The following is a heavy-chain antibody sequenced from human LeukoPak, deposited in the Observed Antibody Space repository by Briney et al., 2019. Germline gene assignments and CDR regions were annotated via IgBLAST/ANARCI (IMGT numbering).Heavy chain of an antibody. J-gene: IGHJ5*02. CDR1: GGSISSGSYY. V-gene: IGHV4-61*01. Sequence: SETLSLTCTVSGGSISSGSYYWGWIRQPPGKGLEWIGYIYYSGSTNYNPSLKSRVTISVDTSKNQFSLKLSSVTAADTAVYYCARDRALLGYGWFDPWGQGTLVTVSS. CDR3: ARDRALLGYGWFDP. CDR2: IYYSGST. D-gene: IGHD2-21*01.